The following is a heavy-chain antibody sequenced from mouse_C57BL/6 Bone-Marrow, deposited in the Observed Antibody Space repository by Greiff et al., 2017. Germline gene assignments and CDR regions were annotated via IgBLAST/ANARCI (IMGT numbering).Heavy chain of an antibody. V-gene: IGHV1-42*01. CDR3: ERYGYFAY. CDR1: GYSFTGYY. CDR2: INPSTGGT. Sequence: EVQLQESGPELVKPGASVKISCKASGYSFTGYYMNWVKQSPEKSLEWIGEINPSTGGTTYNQKLKAKATFTVDKSSSTAYMQLKSLTSEDSAVYYGERYGYFAYWGQGTTLTVSS. J-gene: IGHJ2*01. D-gene: IGHD1-1*01.